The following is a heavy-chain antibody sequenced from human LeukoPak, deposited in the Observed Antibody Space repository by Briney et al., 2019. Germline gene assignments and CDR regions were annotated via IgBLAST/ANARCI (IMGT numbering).Heavy chain of an antibody. CDR2: IYPGDSDT. Sequence: GESLKISCKGSGYTFTSSWIGWVRQMPGKGLEWMGIIYPGDSDTRYSPSFQGQVTISADKPISTAYLQWSSLKASDTAIYYCARPRDNRYFDWLSFDYWGQGTLVTVSP. CDR1: GYTFTSSW. J-gene: IGHJ4*02. D-gene: IGHD3-9*01. V-gene: IGHV5-51*01. CDR3: ARPRDNRYFDWLSFDY.